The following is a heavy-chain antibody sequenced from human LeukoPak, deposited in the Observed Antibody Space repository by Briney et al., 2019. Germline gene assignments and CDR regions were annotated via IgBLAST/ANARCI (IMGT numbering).Heavy chain of an antibody. V-gene: IGHV4-39*07. Sequence: PSETLSLTCTVSGGSISSSSYYWGWIRQPPGKGLEWIGSIYYSGSTYYNPSLKSRVTISVDTSKNQFSLKLSSVTAADTAVYYCARDLAVAGKGNWFDPWGQGTLVTVSS. J-gene: IGHJ5*02. D-gene: IGHD6-19*01. CDR1: GGSISSSSYY. CDR2: IYYSGST. CDR3: ARDLAVAGKGNWFDP.